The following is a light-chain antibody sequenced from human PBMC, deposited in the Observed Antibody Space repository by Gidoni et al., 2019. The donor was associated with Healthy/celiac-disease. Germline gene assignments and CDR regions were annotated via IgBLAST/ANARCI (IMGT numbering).Light chain of an antibody. CDR2: GAS. CDR1: QSVSSN. J-gene: IGKJ1*01. Sequence: EIVMPQSPATLSVSPGERATLSCRASQSVSSNLAWYQQKPGQAPRLLIYGASTRATGIPARFSGSGSGTEFTLTISSLQSEDFAVYYCQQYNNGGTFGQXTKVEIK. V-gene: IGKV3-15*01. CDR3: QQYNNGGT.